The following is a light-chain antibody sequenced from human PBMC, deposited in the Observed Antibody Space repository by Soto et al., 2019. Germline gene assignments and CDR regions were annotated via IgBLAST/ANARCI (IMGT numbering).Light chain of an antibody. CDR1: QGISSY. CDR2: AAS. J-gene: IGKJ1*01. Sequence: AIRMTQSPSSFSASTGDRVTITCRASQGISSYLAWYPQKPGKAPKLLIYAASTLQSGVPSRFSGSGSGTDFTLTISCLQSEDFATYYCQQYYSYPPTFGQGTKVEIK. V-gene: IGKV1-8*01. CDR3: QQYYSYPPT.